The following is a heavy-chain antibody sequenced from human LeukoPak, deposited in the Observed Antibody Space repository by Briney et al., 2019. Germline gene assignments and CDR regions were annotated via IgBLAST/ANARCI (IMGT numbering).Heavy chain of an antibody. V-gene: IGHV3-15*01. CDR1: GFIFSNSW. Sequence: PGGSLRLSCAASGFIFSNSWMSWVRQAPGKGLEWVGRIKSKTDGGTTDYAAPVKGRFTISRDDSKNTLYLEMNSLKTEDTVVYYCTTGLKRTIFGVVFPGWGQGTLVTVSS. CDR2: IKSKTDGGTT. J-gene: IGHJ4*02. CDR3: TTGLKRTIFGVVFPG. D-gene: IGHD3-3*01.